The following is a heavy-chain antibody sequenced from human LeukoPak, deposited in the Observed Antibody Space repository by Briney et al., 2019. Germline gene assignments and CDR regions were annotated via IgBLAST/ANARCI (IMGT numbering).Heavy chain of an antibody. CDR1: GDSIGSYH. D-gene: IGHD6-13*01. CDR3: ARGRGSSWFNY. V-gene: IGHV4-39*01. CDR2: IYYSGST. J-gene: IGHJ4*02. Sequence: PSETLSLTCSVSGDSIGSYHWSWIRQPPGKGLEWIGSIYYSGSTYYNPSLKSRVTISVDTSKNQFSLKLSSVTAADTAVYYCARGRGSSWFNYWGQGTLVTVSS.